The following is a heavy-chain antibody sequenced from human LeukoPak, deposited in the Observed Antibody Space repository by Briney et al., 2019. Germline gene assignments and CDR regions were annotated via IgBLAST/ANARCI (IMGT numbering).Heavy chain of an antibody. J-gene: IGHJ4*02. CDR3: AKGRGAPGYSSSGMGY. CDR2: ISGSGGST. Sequence: PGGSLRLSCAASGFTFSSYAMSWVRQAPGKGLEWVSAISGSGGSTYYADSVKGRFTISRDNSKNTLYLQMNSLRAEDTAVYYCAKGRGAPGYSSSGMGYWGQGTLVTVSS. CDR1: GFTFSSYA. V-gene: IGHV3-23*01. D-gene: IGHD6-13*01.